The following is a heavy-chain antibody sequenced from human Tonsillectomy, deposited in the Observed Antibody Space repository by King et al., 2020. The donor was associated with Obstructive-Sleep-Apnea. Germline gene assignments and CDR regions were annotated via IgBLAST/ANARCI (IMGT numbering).Heavy chain of an antibody. CDR2: IRSKVYGGTT. D-gene: IGHD2-15*01. J-gene: IGHJ3*02. Sequence: VQLVESGGGLVQPGRSLRLSCTASGFTFGDYAMSWFRQAPGKGLEWVGLIRSKVYGGTTEYAASVKGRFTISRYDSKIIAYLQMNSVKTEDTDVYYCTRDLSYAGVAWAFDIGGQGTRVTVPS. CDR3: TRDLSYAGVAWAFDI. V-gene: IGHV3-49*03. CDR1: GFTFGDYA.